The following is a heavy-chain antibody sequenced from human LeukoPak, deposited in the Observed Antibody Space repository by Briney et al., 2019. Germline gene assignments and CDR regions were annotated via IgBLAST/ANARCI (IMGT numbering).Heavy chain of an antibody. CDR3: ATRATQRDSSGYRAFDI. J-gene: IGHJ3*02. CDR1: GYTFTSYG. D-gene: IGHD3-22*01. Sequence: ASVKVSCKASGYTFTSYGISWVRQAPGQGLEWMGWISAYNGNTNYSQKLQGRVTMTTDTSTSTAYMELRSLRSEDTAVYYCATRATQRDSSGYRAFDIWGQGTMVTVSS. CDR2: ISAYNGNT. V-gene: IGHV1-18*01.